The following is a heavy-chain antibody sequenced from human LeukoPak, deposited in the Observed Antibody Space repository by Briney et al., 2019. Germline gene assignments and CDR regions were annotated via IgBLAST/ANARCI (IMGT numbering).Heavy chain of an antibody. Sequence: GGSLRLSCAASGFTVSSNYMNWVRQAPGKGLEWVSVIYSGGSTYYADSAKGRFTISRDNSKNTLYLQMNSLRAEDTAVYYCAREVIAVSGDYNWFDPWGQGTLVTVSS. V-gene: IGHV3-66*01. CDR1: GFTVSSNY. D-gene: IGHD6-19*01. J-gene: IGHJ5*02. CDR2: IYSGGST. CDR3: AREVIAVSGDYNWFDP.